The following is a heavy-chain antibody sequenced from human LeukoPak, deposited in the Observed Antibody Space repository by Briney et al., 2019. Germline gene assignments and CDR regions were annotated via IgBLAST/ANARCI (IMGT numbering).Heavy chain of an antibody. V-gene: IGHV3-33*06. D-gene: IGHD1-26*01. CDR3: AKDLVGATIGNPY. CDR2: IWYDGSNK. Sequence: GGSLRLSCAASGFTFSSYGMHWVRQAPGKGLEWVAVIWYDGSNKYYADSVKGRFTISRDNSKNTLYLQMNSLRAEDTAVYYCAKDLVGATIGNPYWGQGTLVTVSS. J-gene: IGHJ4*02. CDR1: GFTFSSYG.